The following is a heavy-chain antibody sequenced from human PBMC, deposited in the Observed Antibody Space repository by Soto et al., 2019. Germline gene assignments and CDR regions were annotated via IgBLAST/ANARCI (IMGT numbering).Heavy chain of an antibody. CDR3: SRDPANWNYYYYGMAV. D-gene: IGHD1-20*01. Sequence: PGGSLRLSCAASGFTFSSYSMNWVRQAPGKGLEWVSYISSSSSTIYYADSVKGRFTISRDNAKNSLYLQMNSLRAEDTDVYYCSRDPANWNYYYYGMAVWGQGTTLTVSS. CDR2: ISSSSSTI. V-gene: IGHV3-48*01. CDR1: GFTFSSYS. J-gene: IGHJ6*02.